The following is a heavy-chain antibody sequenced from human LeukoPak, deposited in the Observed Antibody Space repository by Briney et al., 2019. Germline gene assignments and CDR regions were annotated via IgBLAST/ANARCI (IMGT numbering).Heavy chain of an antibody. J-gene: IGHJ4*02. CDR1: GFTFSSYA. V-gene: IGHV3-23*01. CDR3: AKDLRNGENYGFLDY. D-gene: IGHD4/OR15-4a*01. Sequence: GGSLRLSCAASGFTFSSYAMSWVRQAPGKGLEWVSAISGSGGSTYYADSVKGRFTISRDNSKNTLYLQMDSLRVEDTAIYYCAKDLRNGENYGFLDYWGQGTLVTVSS. CDR2: ISGSGGST.